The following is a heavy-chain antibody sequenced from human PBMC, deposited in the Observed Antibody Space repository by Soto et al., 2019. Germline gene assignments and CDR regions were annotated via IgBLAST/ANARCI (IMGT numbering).Heavy chain of an antibody. CDR3: ARDRDIALDY. J-gene: IGHJ4*02. Sequence: QVQLVESGGGVVQPGRSLRLSCAASGFTFSSYAMHWVRQAPGKGLEWVAVISYDGSNKYYADSGKGRFTISRDTSKNTLYLQMNSLSAEDTAVYYCARDRDIALDYWGQGTLVIVSS. D-gene: IGHD5-12*01. CDR1: GFTFSSYA. CDR2: ISYDGSNK. V-gene: IGHV3-30-3*01.